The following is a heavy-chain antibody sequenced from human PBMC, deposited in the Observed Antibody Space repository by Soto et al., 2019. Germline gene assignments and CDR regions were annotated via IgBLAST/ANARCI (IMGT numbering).Heavy chain of an antibody. D-gene: IGHD3-9*01. V-gene: IGHV4-4*02. CDR3: TRALLKALDY. CDR2: IHYSGTT. J-gene: IGHJ4*02. CDR1: GASIITSYW. Sequence: SETLSLTCAVSGASIITSYWWRWVRQSPGKGLEWIGEIHYSGTTNYNPSLESRVTISQDKSKNQFSLNLNSVTAADTAMYYCTRALLKALDYWGQGTLVTVSS.